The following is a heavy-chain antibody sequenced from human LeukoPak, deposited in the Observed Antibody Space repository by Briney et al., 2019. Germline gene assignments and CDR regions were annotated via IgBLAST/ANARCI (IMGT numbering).Heavy chain of an antibody. Sequence: PGGSLRLSCAASGFTFRSYDMHWVRQATGKGLEWVSAIGTAGDTYYPGSVKGRFTISRENAKNSLYLQMNSLRAGDTAVYYCARAGYSGYDLDYWGQGTLVTVSS. J-gene: IGHJ4*02. D-gene: IGHD5-12*01. V-gene: IGHV3-13*01. CDR3: ARAGYSGYDLDY. CDR1: GFTFRSYD. CDR2: IGTAGDT.